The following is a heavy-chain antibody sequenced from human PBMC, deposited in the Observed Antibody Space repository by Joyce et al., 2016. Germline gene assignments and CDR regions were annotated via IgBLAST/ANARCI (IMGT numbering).Heavy chain of an antibody. Sequence: EVQLVESGGGLLQPGGSLRLSCAASGFTFTNYWMHWVRQATGDGLVWVARGDSDGSGTRYADSVKGRFTISRDNAKNMVYLQMNSLRIEDTAVYYCGSVFEYWGRGALVTVSS. V-gene: IGHV3-74*01. CDR3: GSVFEY. CDR1: GFTFTNYW. CDR2: GDSDGSGT. J-gene: IGHJ4*02.